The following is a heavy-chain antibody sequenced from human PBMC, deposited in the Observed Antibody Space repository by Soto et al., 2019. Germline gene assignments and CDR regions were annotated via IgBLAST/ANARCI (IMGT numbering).Heavy chain of an antibody. J-gene: IGHJ3*02. CDR1: GGSFSGYY. D-gene: IGHD2-2*01. Sequence: QVQLQQWGAGLLKPSETLSLTCAVYGGSFSGYYWSWIRQPPGKGLEWIGEINHSGSTNYNPSLKRRVTISVDTSKNQFSLKLSSVTAADTAVYYCARVQTKYCSSTSCYRHAFDIWGQGTMVTVSS. V-gene: IGHV4-34*01. CDR2: INHSGST. CDR3: ARVQTKYCSSTSCYRHAFDI.